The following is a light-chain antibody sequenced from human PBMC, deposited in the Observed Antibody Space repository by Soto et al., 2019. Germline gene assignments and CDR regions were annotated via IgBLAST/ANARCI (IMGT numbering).Light chain of an antibody. V-gene: IGKV1-27*01. Sequence: DIQMTQSPSSLSASVGDRVTITCRASQGIIDYLAWYQQRPGQAPKLLIYAASTVQSGVPSRFSGSGAGTDFTLTISSLQPEDVATYYCQKYSSEHRSFGQGTKVEIK. CDR3: QKYSSEHRS. CDR1: QGIIDY. CDR2: AAS. J-gene: IGKJ1*01.